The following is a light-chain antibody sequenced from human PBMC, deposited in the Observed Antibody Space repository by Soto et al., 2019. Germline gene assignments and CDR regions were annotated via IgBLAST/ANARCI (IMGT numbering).Light chain of an antibody. CDR3: QQRSNWPPYT. V-gene: IGKV3-11*01. J-gene: IGKJ2*01. CDR1: QSVNSN. CDR2: DAS. Sequence: EIVLTQSPATLSLSPGERATLSCRASQSVNSNLAWYQQKPGQAPRLLIFDASNRATGIPARFSGSGSGTDCTLTISSLEPEDFAVYYCQQRSNWPPYTFGQGTKLEIK.